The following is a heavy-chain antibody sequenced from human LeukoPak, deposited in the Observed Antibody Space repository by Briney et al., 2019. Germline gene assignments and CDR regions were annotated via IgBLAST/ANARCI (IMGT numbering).Heavy chain of an antibody. J-gene: IGHJ3*02. V-gene: IGHV1-3*01. CDR3: ARETSLTQNDAFDI. CDR1: EYTFTGHT. Sequence: ASVKVSCKASEYTFTGHTIHWVRQAPGQRLEWMGWINAGNGDTKYSQNFQGTVSITRDTSASTAYMELSSLRSEDTAMYYCARETSLTQNDAFDIWGQGTMVTVSS. CDR2: INAGNGDT.